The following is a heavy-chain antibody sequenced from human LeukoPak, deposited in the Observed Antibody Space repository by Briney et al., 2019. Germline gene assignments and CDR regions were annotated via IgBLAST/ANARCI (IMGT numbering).Heavy chain of an antibody. Sequence: GASVKVSCKASGYTFTSYYMHWVRQAPGQGLEWMGIINPSGGSTSYTQKFQGRITMTRDMSTSTAYMELSSLRSEDTAVYYCARGGLGYCSGGSCYTPTSWGQGTLVTVSS. CDR2: INPSGGST. CDR1: GYTFTSYY. D-gene: IGHD2-15*01. V-gene: IGHV1-46*01. CDR3: ARGGLGYCSGGSCYTPTS. J-gene: IGHJ5*02.